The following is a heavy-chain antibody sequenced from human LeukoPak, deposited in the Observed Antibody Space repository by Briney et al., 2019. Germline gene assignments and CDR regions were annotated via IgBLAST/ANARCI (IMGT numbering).Heavy chain of an antibody. D-gene: IGHD6-13*01. CDR2: MNPNSGNT. CDR1: GYTFTSYD. Sequence: GASVKVSCKASGYTFTSYDINWVRQATGQGLEWMGWMNPNSGNTGYAQKFQGRVTMTRNTSISTAYMELSSLRSQDTAVYYCARAIAAAGRAGCFQHWGQGTLVTVSS. CDR3: ARAIAAAGRAGCFQH. V-gene: IGHV1-8*01. J-gene: IGHJ1*01.